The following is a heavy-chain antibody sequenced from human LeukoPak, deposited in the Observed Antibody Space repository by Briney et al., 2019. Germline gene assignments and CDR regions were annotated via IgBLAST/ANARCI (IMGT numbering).Heavy chain of an antibody. D-gene: IGHD3-22*01. J-gene: IGHJ6*03. CDR1: GGSISSYY. CDR3: ASTNYDSSGYYPHYYMDV. CDR2: IYTSGST. Sequence: PSETLSLTCTVSGGSISSYYWSWIRQPPGKGLEWIGHIYTSGSTNYNPSLKSRVTISVDTSKNQFSLKLSSVTAADTAVYYCASTNYDSSGYYPHYYMDVWGKGTTVTVSS. V-gene: IGHV4-4*08.